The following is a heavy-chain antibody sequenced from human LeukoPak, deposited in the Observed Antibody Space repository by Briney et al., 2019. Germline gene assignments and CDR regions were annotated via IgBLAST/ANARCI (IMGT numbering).Heavy chain of an antibody. J-gene: IGHJ4*02. Sequence: GGSLSLSCAASGFTFSSYAMSWVRQAPGKGLEWVSAISGNGGSTYYADSVKGRFTISRDNSKNTLSLQLNSLRAVDMAVYYCAKDISEARDYFDYWGQGTLVTVSS. V-gene: IGHV3-23*01. CDR3: AKDISEARDYFDY. CDR1: GFTFSSYA. CDR2: ISGNGGST.